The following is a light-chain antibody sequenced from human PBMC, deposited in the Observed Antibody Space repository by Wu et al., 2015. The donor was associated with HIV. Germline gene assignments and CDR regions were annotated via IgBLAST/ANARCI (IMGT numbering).Light chain of an antibody. Sequence: EIVLTQSPGTLSLSPGERATLSCRANQRVTSNYLAWYQQKFGQAPRLLIYGSSIRATGHPRQVQRQWVWDRRSVSPSVDWSLKILQCYYCQQYGSSSYTFGQGTKLEDQT. J-gene: IGKJ2*01. CDR2: GSS. V-gene: IGKV3-20*01. CDR3: QQYGSSSYT. CDR1: QRVTSNY.